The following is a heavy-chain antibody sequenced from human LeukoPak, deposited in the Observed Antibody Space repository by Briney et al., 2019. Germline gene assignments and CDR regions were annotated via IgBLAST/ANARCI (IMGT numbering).Heavy chain of an antibody. Sequence: SVKVSCKASGGTFSSYAINWVRQAPGQGLEWMGRIIPIFGTANYAQKFQGRVTITTDESTSTAYMELSSLRSEDTAVYYCARVVGGATGNNWFDPWGQGTLVTVSS. D-gene: IGHD1-14*01. CDR2: IIPIFGTA. V-gene: IGHV1-69*05. CDR1: GGTFSSYA. CDR3: ARVVGGATGNNWFDP. J-gene: IGHJ5*02.